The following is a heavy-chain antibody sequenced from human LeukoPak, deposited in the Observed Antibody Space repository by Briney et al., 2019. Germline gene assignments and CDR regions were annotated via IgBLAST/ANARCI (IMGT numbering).Heavy chain of an antibody. CDR1: GYSFINYD. Sequence: ASVEVSCKASGYSFINYDINWVRQATGQGPEWMGWMNPNTGNTGYAQKFQGRVTITRNTAISTAYMELSSLRSEDTAVYYCARWSGSRYYYYYMDVWGKGTTVTVSS. D-gene: IGHD1-26*01. V-gene: IGHV1-8*03. CDR2: MNPNTGNT. CDR3: ARWSGSRYYYYYMDV. J-gene: IGHJ6*03.